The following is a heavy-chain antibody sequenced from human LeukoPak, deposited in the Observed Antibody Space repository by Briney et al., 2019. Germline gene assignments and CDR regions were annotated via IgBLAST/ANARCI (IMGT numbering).Heavy chain of an antibody. J-gene: IGHJ4*02. Sequence: GGTLRLSCAASGFTFSNYAMSWVRHAPAQGLEWVSAISDSGGSTYYADSVKGRFTISRDNSKNTLYLQVNSLRAEGTAVYYCAKQDIRSSGWYDWGQGTLVTVSS. V-gene: IGHV3-23*01. CDR3: AKQDIRSSGWYD. CDR2: ISDSGGST. CDR1: GFTFSNYA. D-gene: IGHD6-19*01.